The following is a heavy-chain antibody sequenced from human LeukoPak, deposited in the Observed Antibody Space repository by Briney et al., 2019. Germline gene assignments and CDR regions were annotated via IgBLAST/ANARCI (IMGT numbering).Heavy chain of an antibody. D-gene: IGHD1-26*01. V-gene: IGHV1-2*02. J-gene: IGHJ4*02. CDR3: ARAPSGSYED. Sequence: ASVKVSCKASGYTFTGYYMHWVRQAPGQGLEWMGWINPNSGGTNYAQKFQGRVTMTRDTSISTVYMELSRLRSDDTAVYYCARAPSGSYEDWGQGTLVTVSS. CDR1: GYTFTGYY. CDR2: INPNSGGT.